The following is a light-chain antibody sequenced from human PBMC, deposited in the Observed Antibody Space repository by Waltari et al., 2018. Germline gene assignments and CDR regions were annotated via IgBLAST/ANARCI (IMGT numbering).Light chain of an antibody. Sequence: QSALTQPPSASGSPGQSVTISCTGTSSDVGGYNYVSWNQQHPGKAPKLMIYEVSKRPSGVPDRFSGSKSGNTASLTVSGLQAEDEADYYCSSYAGSNNGRVFGTGTKVTVL. J-gene: IGLJ1*01. V-gene: IGLV2-8*01. CDR3: SSYAGSNNGRV. CDR2: EVS. CDR1: SSDVGGYNY.